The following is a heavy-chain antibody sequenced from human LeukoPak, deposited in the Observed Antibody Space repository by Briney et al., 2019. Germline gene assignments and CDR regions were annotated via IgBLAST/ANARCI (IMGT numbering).Heavy chain of an antibody. J-gene: IGHJ3*02. Sequence: ASVKVSCKASGYTFTSYGISWVRQAPGQGLEWMGWISAYNGNTNYAQKLQGRVTMTTDTSTSTAYMELRSLRSDDTAVYYCASTTQAPSDDAFDIGGQGTMVTVSS. D-gene: IGHD2-15*01. V-gene: IGHV1-18*01. CDR3: ASTTQAPSDDAFDI. CDR2: ISAYNGNT. CDR1: GYTFTSYG.